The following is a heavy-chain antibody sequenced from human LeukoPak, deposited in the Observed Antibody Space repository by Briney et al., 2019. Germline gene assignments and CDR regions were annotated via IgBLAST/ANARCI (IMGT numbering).Heavy chain of an antibody. CDR2: IYYSGST. V-gene: IGHV4-59*01. Sequence: SETLSLTCTVSGGSISSYYWSWIRQPPGKGLEWIGYIYYSGSTNYNPSLKSRVTISVDTSKNQFSLKLSSVTAADTAVYYCARETFPTGYFDYWGQGTLVTVSS. CDR3: ARETFPTGYFDY. D-gene: IGHD4-17*01. J-gene: IGHJ4*02. CDR1: GGSISSYY.